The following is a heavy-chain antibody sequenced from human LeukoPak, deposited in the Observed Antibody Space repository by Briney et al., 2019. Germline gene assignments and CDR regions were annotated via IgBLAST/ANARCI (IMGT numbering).Heavy chain of an antibody. CDR2: IYYSGST. D-gene: IGHD6-19*01. Sequence: SETLCLTCTVSGGAISGYHWGWIRQPPGKGLEWVGDIYYSGSTNYNPSLTSRVTISVDTSKNQFSLKLTSVTAADTAVYYCARSISGLCHDYWGHGTLVTVSS. CDR1: GGAISGYH. CDR3: ARSISGLCHDY. V-gene: IGHV4-59*01. J-gene: IGHJ4*01.